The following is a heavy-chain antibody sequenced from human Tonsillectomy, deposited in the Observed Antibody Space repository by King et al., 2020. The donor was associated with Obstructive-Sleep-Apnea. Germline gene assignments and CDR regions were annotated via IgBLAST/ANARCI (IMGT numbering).Heavy chain of an antibody. V-gene: IGHV4-39*07. D-gene: IGHD3-22*01. J-gene: IGHJ4*02. CDR1: GGSISSNNYY. Sequence: LQLQESGPGLVKPSETLSLTCTVSGGSISSNNYYWGWIRQPPGKGLEWIGNIYYSWSTYYNPSLKSRVTISVDTSKNQFSLKLSSVTAADTAVYYCARGSGYYYVDFDYWGQGTLVTVSS. CDR2: IYYSWST. CDR3: ARGSGYYYVDFDY.